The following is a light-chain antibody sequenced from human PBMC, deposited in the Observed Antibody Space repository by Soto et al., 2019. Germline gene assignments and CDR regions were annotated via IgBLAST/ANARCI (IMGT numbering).Light chain of an antibody. CDR3: CSYAGSSTLDVV. CDR2: EGS. Sequence: QLVLTQPASVSGSPGQSITISCTGTSSDVGSYNLVSWYQQHPGKAPKLMIYEGSKRPSGVSNRFSGSKSGNTASLTISGLQAEDEADYYCCSYAGSSTLDVVFGGGTKVTVL. CDR1: SSDVGSYNL. V-gene: IGLV2-23*01. J-gene: IGLJ2*01.